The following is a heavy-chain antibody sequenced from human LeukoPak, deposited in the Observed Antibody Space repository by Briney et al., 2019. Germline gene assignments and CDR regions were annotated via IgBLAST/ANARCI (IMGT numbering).Heavy chain of an antibody. V-gene: IGHV1-69*13. Sequence: SVKVSCKASGGTFSSYAISWVRQAPGQGLEWVGGIIPIFGTANYAQKFQGRVTITADESTSTAYMELSSLRSEDTAVYYCATRDGSGSYYNDGEFDYWGQGTLVTVSS. J-gene: IGHJ4*02. D-gene: IGHD3-10*01. CDR2: IIPIFGTA. CDR3: ATRDGSGSYYNDGEFDY. CDR1: GGTFSSYA.